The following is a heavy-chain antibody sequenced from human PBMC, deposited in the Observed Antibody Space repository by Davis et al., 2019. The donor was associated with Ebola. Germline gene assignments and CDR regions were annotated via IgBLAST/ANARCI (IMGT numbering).Heavy chain of an antibody. J-gene: IGHJ4*02. D-gene: IGHD3-22*01. V-gene: IGHV1-69*13. CDR3: AIPLIGRTYDSSGPSFDY. CDR1: GGTFSSYA. CDR2: IIPIFGTA. Sequence: SVKVSCKASGGTFSSYAISWVRQAPGQGLEWMGGIIPIFGTANYAQKFQGRVTITADESTSTAYMELSSLRSEDTAVYYCAIPLIGRTYDSSGPSFDYWGQGTLVTVSS.